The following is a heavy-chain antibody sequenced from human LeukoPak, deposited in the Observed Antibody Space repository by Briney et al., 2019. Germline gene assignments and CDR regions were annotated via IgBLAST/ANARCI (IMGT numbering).Heavy chain of an antibody. Sequence: PGGSLRLSCAASGFTFSSYWMGWVRQAPGQGLEWVANIRQEGSEKNYADSVKGRFTISRDNAKNSLYLQMGSLRVEDTAVYYCARDYGFSGYDIIDVWGQGTTVTVSS. CDR1: GFTFSSYW. CDR3: ARDYGFSGYDIIDV. CDR2: IRQEGSEK. J-gene: IGHJ6*02. V-gene: IGHV3-7*01. D-gene: IGHD5-12*01.